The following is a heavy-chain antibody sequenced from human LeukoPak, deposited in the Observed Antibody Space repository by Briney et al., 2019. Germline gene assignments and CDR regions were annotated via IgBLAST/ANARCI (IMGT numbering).Heavy chain of an antibody. Sequence: SETLSLTCAVYGGSFSGYYWSWIRQPPGKGLEWIGEINHSGSTNYNPSLKSRVTISVDTSKNQFSLKLSSVTAADTAVYYCARGPLRGSGYYNAPRLNWFDPWGQGTLVTVSS. D-gene: IGHD3-3*01. CDR3: ARGPLRGSGYYNAPRLNWFDP. CDR1: GGSFSGYY. CDR2: INHSGST. J-gene: IGHJ5*02. V-gene: IGHV4-34*01.